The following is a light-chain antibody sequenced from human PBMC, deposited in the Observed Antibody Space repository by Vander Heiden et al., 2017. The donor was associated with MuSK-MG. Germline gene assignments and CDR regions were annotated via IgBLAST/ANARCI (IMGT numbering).Light chain of an antibody. CDR1: QSISIW. V-gene: IGKV1-5*03. CDR3: QQYSTYPLT. J-gene: IGKJ4*01. Sequence: DIQMTQSPSTLSASVGDRITITCRASQSISIWLAWYQQKPGKAPKLLIYEASTLQSGVPSRLSGSGSGTDFTLTISSLQPDDFATYYCQQYSTYPLTFGGGTKVEIK. CDR2: EAS.